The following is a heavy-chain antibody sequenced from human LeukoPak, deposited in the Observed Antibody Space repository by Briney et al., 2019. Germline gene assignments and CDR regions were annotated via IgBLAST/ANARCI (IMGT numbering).Heavy chain of an antibody. J-gene: IGHJ4*02. CDR3: AKSSGSGWYEGY. CDR2: ISGSGGST. Sequence: PGGSLRLSCAASGFTFGSYAMSWVRQAPGKGLEWVSAISGSGGSTYYADSVKGRFTISRDNSKNTLYLQMNSLRAEDTAVYYCAKSSGSGWYEGYWGQGTLVTVSS. CDR1: GFTFGSYA. V-gene: IGHV3-23*01. D-gene: IGHD6-19*01.